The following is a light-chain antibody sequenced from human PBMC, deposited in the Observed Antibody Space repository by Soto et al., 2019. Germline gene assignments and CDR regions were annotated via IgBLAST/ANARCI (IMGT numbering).Light chain of an antibody. CDR1: KLGDKY. J-gene: IGLJ3*02. V-gene: IGLV3-1*01. Sequence: SYELTQPPSVSVSPGQTVSITCSGDKLGDKYACWYQQKPGQSPLLVIYQDTKRPSGIPERFSGSNSGNTATLTISGTQAIDEADYHCQAWDSSTVVFGGGTKVTVL. CDR3: QAWDSSTVV. CDR2: QDT.